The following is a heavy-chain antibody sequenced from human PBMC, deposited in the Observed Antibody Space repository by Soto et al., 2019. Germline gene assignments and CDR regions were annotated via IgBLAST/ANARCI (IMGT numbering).Heavy chain of an antibody. CDR1: GVTFSRQD. CDR2: IIPIFGTP. CDR3: ATNEGRDGYSFDY. J-gene: IGHJ4*02. Sequence: QVQLVQSGAEVKKPGASVKVSCKASGVTFSRQDMRWVRQAPGQGLEWMGGIIPIFGTPQYAEKFKARVTITADESTSTAYMELSSLTSEDTAVYYCATNEGRDGYSFDYWGQGTLVTVSS. V-gene: IGHV1-69*13. D-gene: IGHD5-12*01.